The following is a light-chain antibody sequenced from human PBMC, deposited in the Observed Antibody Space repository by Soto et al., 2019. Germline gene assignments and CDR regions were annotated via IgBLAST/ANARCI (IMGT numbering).Light chain of an antibody. CDR2: GAS. CDR1: QSVSSSY. Sequence: ERVLTQSPCTLSLSPGQRPALSYMASQSVSSSYLAWYQQKPGQAPRLXILGASTRATGIPDRFSGSGSGTEFTLTISRLEPADFEVYYCQYYGTSPKPFGQGTKVDI. J-gene: IGKJ1*01. CDR3: QYYGTSPKP. V-gene: IGKV3-20*01.